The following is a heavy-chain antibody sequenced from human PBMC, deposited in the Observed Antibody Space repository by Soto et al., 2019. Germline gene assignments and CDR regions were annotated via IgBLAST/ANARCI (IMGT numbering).Heavy chain of an antibody. D-gene: IGHD2-15*01. V-gene: IGHV1-18*01. CDR2: ISAYNGNT. Sequence: ASVKVSCKASGYTFTSYGISWVRQAPGQGLEWMGWISAYNGNTNYAQKLQGRVTMTTDTSTSTAYMELRSLRSDDTAVYYCARDIVVVVAATQYYYYYGMDVWGQGTTVTVSS. CDR3: ARDIVVVVAATQYYYYYGMDV. CDR1: GYTFTSYG. J-gene: IGHJ6*02.